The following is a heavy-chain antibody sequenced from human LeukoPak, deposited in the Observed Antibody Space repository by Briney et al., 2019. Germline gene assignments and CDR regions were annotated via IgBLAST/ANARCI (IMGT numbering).Heavy chain of an antibody. J-gene: IGHJ5*02. D-gene: IGHD6-13*01. Sequence: GGSLRLSCAASGFTFSSYWMHWVRHAPGKGLVWVSRINSDGSSTSYADSVKGRFTISRDNAKNTLYLQMNSLRAEDTAVYYCARSSSPPNWFDPWGQGTLVTVSS. CDR2: INSDGSST. CDR3: ARSSSPPNWFDP. V-gene: IGHV3-74*01. CDR1: GFTFSSYW.